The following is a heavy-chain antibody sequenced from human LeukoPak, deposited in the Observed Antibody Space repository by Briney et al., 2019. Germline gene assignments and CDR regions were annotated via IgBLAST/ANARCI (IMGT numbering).Heavy chain of an antibody. CDR3: AKEGASGSYYKYFQH. V-gene: IGHV3-23*01. CDR2: ISGSGGST. CDR1: GFTFSSYG. Sequence: GGSLRLSCAASGFTFSSYGMSWVRQAPGKGLEWVSAISGSGGSTYYADSVKGRFTISRDNSKNTLYLQMNSLRAEDTAVYYCAKEGASGSYYKYFQHWGQGNLVTVSS. D-gene: IGHD1-26*01. J-gene: IGHJ1*01.